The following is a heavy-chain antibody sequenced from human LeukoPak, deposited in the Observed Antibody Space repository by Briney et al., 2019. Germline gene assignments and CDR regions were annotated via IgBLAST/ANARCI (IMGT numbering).Heavy chain of an antibody. J-gene: IGHJ4*02. V-gene: IGHV3-64*01. CDR2: ISSNGGST. Sequence: GGSLRLSCAASGFTISSYAMHWVRQAPGKGLEYVSAISSNGGSTYYANSVKGRFTISRDNSKNTLYLQMGSLRAEDMAVYYCARVIGGYSYGPFDYWGQGTLVTVSS. CDR1: GFTISSYA. CDR3: ARVIGGYSYGPFDY. D-gene: IGHD5-18*01.